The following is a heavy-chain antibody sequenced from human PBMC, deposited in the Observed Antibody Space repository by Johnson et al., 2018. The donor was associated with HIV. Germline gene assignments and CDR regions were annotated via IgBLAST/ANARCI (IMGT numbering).Heavy chain of an antibody. V-gene: IGHV3-30-3*01. CDR2: ISYDGSNK. D-gene: IGHD6-6*01. CDR1: GFTFSSYA. Sequence: QVQLVESGGGVVQPGRSLRLSCAASGFTFSSYAMHWARQAPGKGLEWVAVISYDGSNKYYADSVKGRFTISRDNSKNTLYLQMNSLRAEDTAVYYCARGGGYSIAAPSDAFDIWGQGTMLIVSS. CDR3: ARGGGYSIAAPSDAFDI. J-gene: IGHJ3*02.